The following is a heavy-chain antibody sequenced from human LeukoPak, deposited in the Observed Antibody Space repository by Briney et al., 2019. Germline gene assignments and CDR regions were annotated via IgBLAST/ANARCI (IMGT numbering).Heavy chain of an antibody. CDR3: ARGLYSSSSGGYYFDY. CDR1: GGSISGYY. D-gene: IGHD6-6*01. CDR2: IYYSGST. J-gene: IGHJ4*02. Sequence: SETLSLTCTVSGGSISGYYWSWIRQPPGKGLEWIGYIYYSGSTNYNPSLKSRVTISVDTSKNQFSLKLSSVTAADTAVYYCARGLYSSSSGGYYFDYWGQGTLVTVSS. V-gene: IGHV4-59*01.